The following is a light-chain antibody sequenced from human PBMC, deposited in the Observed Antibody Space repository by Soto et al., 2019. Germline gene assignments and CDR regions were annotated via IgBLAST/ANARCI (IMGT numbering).Light chain of an antibody. CDR2: EVS. V-gene: IGLV2-14*03. Sequence: QSALTQPASVSGSPGQSITISCTGTSSDVGDYNFVSWYQQLPGKAPKLMIYEVSHRPSGVSNRFSGSKSGNTASLAISGLLAEYKAHYYCSSHTSSSIWVFGGGTKLTVL. CDR1: SSDVGDYNF. J-gene: IGLJ3*02. CDR3: SSHTSSSIWV.